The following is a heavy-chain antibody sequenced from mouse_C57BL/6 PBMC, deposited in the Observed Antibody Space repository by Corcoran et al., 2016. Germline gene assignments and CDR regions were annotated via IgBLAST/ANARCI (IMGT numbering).Heavy chain of an antibody. D-gene: IGHD1-1*01. CDR3: ASGTTVVAKDFDV. V-gene: IGHV1-26*01. CDR2: INPNNGGT. CDR1: GYTFTDYY. J-gene: IGHJ1*03. Sequence: EVQLQQSGPELVKPGASVKISCKASGYTFTDYYMNWVKQSHGKSLEWIGDINPNNGGTSYNQKFKGKATLTVDKSSSTAYMELRSLTSEDSAVYYCASGTTVVAKDFDVWGTGTTVTVSS.